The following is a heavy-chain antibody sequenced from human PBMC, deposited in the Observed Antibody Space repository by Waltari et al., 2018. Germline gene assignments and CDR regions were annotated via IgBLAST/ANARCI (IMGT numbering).Heavy chain of an antibody. CDR2: ISSSSYYT. Sequence: EVQLVESEGGLVKPGGSLRLACAATGFTFSASTIHWLRQAPGKGLGLVSSISSSSYYTYYADSVKGRFIISRDNAKNSLYLQMHSLRAEDTALYYCARDMTTVTTSEWFDPWGQGTLVTVSS. D-gene: IGHD4-17*01. J-gene: IGHJ5*02. CDR3: ARDMTTVTTSEWFDP. V-gene: IGHV3-21*01. CDR1: GFTFSAST.